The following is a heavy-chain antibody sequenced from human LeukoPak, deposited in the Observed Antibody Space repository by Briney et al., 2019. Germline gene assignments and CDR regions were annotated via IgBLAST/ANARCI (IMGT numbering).Heavy chain of an antibody. D-gene: IGHD3-16*02. CDR1: GYTFTGYY. J-gene: IGHJ4*02. V-gene: IGHV1-2*02. CDR3: ARLGDFVWGSYRPGFDH. CDR2: INPNSGGT. Sequence: ASVKVSCKASGYTFTGYYMHWVRQAPGQGLEWMGWINPNSGGTNYAQKFQGRVIMPRDTSISTAYMELSRLRSDDTAVYYCARLGDFVWGSYRPGFDHWGQGTLVTVSS.